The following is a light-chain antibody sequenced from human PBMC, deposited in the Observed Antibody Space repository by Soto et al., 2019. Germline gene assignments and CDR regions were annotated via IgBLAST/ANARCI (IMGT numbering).Light chain of an antibody. CDR1: QGIGNH. Sequence: DVQMTQSPSSLSASVGDRVTIACRASQGIGNHLSWYQQKPGKVPKLLIYSSSTLQSGVPSRFSGSGSGTEFTLTISSLQPDDFATYYCQQYNSYPWAFGQGTKVDIK. CDR2: SSS. CDR3: QQYNSYPWA. J-gene: IGKJ1*01. V-gene: IGKV1-27*01.